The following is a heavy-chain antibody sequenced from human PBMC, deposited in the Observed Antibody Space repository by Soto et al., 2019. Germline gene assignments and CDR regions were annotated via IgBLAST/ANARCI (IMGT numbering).Heavy chain of an antibody. CDR2: IHHSGST. Sequence: SETLSLTCTVSGDSIDSSHYYWNWIRQHPEKGLEWIGYIHHSGSTYYNPSLKSRLAISVDTSRNQFSLKVSSVTAADTAVYYCARGSMATLYFDYWGQGALVTVSS. J-gene: IGHJ4*02. CDR3: ARGSMATLYFDY. V-gene: IGHV4-31*03. CDR1: GDSIDSSHYY. D-gene: IGHD3-10*01.